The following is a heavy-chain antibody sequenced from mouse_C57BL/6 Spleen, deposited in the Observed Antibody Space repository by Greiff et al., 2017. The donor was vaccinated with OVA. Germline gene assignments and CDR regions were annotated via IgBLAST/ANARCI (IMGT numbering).Heavy chain of an antibody. CDR1: GYTFTSYW. V-gene: IGHV1-64*01. Sequence: QVQLKQPGAELVKPGASVKLSCKASGYTFTSYWMHWVKQRPGQGLEWIGMIHPNSGSTNYNEKFKSKATLTVDKSSSTAYMQLSSLTSEDSAVYYCARTDSNYEAWFAYWGQGTLVTVSA. CDR2: IHPNSGST. CDR3: ARTDSNYEAWFAY. J-gene: IGHJ3*01. D-gene: IGHD2-5*01.